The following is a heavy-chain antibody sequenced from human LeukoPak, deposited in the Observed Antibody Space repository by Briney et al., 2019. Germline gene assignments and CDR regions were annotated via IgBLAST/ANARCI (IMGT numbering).Heavy chain of an antibody. J-gene: IGHJ4*02. CDR1: GFTFSSYS. CDR3: ARDPRYSNYYFDY. Sequence: GGSLSLSCAASGFTFSSYSMNWVRQAPGKGLEWVSSISSSSSYIYYADSVKGRFTISRDNAKNSLYLQMNSLRAEDTAVYYCARDPRYSNYYFDYWGQGTLVTVSS. CDR2: ISSSSSYI. D-gene: IGHD4-11*01. V-gene: IGHV3-21*01.